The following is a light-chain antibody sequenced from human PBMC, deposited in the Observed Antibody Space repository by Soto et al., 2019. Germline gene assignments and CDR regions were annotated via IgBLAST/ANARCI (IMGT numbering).Light chain of an antibody. V-gene: IGKV2-28*01. J-gene: IGKJ4*01. CDR1: QSLLHRSGYNY. CDR2: LGS. CDR3: MQALQTPLT. Sequence: DIVMTQSPLSLPVTPGEPASISCRSSQSLLHRSGYNYLDWYLQRPGQSPQLLISLGSNRASGVPDRFSGSGSGTDFTLKISRVEAEDVGVYFCMQALQTPLTFGGGTRVELK.